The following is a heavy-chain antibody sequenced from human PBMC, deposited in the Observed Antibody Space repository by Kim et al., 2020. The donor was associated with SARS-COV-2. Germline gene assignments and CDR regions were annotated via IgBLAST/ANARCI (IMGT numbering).Heavy chain of an antibody. Sequence: GRFTNSRDNSKNTLYLQMNSLRAEDTAVYYCASQLERYCSGGSCYGFIDYWGQGTLVTVSS. V-gene: IGHV3-30*03. J-gene: IGHJ4*02. D-gene: IGHD2-15*01. CDR3: ASQLERYCSGGSCYGFIDY.